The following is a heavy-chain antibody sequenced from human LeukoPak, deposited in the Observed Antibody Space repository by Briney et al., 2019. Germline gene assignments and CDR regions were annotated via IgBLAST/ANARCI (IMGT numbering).Heavy chain of an antibody. CDR2: IDSRDNT. CDR3: ARESTPLRGAFDP. D-gene: IGHD5-24*01. J-gene: IGHJ5*02. Sequence: AGGSLRLSCAASGFTVRNNHMSWVRQAPGKGLEWVSVIDSRDNTYHADSVKGRFTISRHTSKNTLYFQMNSLRAEDTAVYYCARESTPLRGAFDPWGPGTLVTVSS. V-gene: IGHV3-53*04. CDR1: GFTVRNNH.